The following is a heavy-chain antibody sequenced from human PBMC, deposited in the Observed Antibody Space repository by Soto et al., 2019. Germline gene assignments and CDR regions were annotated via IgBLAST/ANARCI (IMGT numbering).Heavy chain of an antibody. V-gene: IGHV4-30-4*01. CDR2: IYYSGST. J-gene: IGHJ4*02. Sequence: QVQLQESGPGLVKPSQTLSLTCTVSGGSISSGDYYWSWIRQPPGKGLEWIGYIYYSGSTYYNPSLKSRVTISVDTSKNQFSLKLSSVTAADTDVYYCARVITDYYDSSGYEGFDYWGQGTLVTVSS. CDR3: ARVITDYYDSSGYEGFDY. D-gene: IGHD3-22*01. CDR1: GGSISSGDYY.